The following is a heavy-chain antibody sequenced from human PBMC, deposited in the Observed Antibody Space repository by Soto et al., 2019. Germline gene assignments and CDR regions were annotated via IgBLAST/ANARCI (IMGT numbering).Heavy chain of an antibody. CDR2: IYYSGST. Sequence: SETLSLTCTVSGGSISSSSYYWGWIRQPPGKGLEWIGSIYYSGSTYYNPSLKSRVTISVDTSKNQFSLKLSSVTAADTAVYYCARRGSGSSWYPEVYNWFDPWGQGTLVTVSS. V-gene: IGHV4-39*01. CDR1: GGSISSSSYY. D-gene: IGHD6-13*01. J-gene: IGHJ5*02. CDR3: ARRGSGSSWYPEVYNWFDP.